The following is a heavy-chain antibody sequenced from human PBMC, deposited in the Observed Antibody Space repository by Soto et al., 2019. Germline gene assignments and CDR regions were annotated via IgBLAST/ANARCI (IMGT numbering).Heavy chain of an antibody. V-gene: IGHV5-10-1*01. D-gene: IGHD3-22*01. Sequence: GESLKISCQGSGYSFTSYWISWVRQMPGKGLEWMGRIDPGDSYTNYSPSFQGHVTISADKSISTAYLQWSSLKASDTAMYYCAGYYDSSGYYYDFPWFDPWGQGTLVTVSS. J-gene: IGHJ5*02. CDR2: IDPGDSYT. CDR3: AGYYDSSGYYYDFPWFDP. CDR1: GYSFTSYW.